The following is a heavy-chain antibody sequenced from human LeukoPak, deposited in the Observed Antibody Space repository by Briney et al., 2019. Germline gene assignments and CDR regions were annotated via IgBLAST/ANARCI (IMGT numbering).Heavy chain of an antibody. V-gene: IGHV1-18*01. J-gene: IGHJ6*02. CDR1: GYTFTSYG. D-gene: IGHD6-13*01. CDR2: ISAYNGNT. CDR3: ARQGAGTYYYYGMDV. Sequence: GASVKVSCKASGYTFTSYGISWVRQAPGQGLEWMGWISAYNGNTNYAQKLQGRVTMTTDTSTSTAYMELRSLRSDDTAVYYCARQGAGTYYYYGMDVWGQGTTVTVSS.